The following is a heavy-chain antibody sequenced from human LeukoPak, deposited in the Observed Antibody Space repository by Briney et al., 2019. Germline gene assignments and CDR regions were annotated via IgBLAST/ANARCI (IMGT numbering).Heavy chain of an antibody. J-gene: IGHJ3*02. CDR1: GFTFDDYA. CDR2: ISWNCGSI. CDR3: AKDISYDSSGSQDI. V-gene: IGHV3-9*01. Sequence: GGSLRLSCAASGFTFDDYAMHWVRQAPGKGLEWVSGISWNCGSIGYADSVKGRFTISRDNAKNSLYLQMNSLRAEDTALYYCAKDISYDSSGSQDIWGQGTMVTVSS. D-gene: IGHD3-22*01.